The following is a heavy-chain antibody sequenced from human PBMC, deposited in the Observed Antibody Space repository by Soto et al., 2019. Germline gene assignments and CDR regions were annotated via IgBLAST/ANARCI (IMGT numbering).Heavy chain of an antibody. CDR2: TSYDGSSN. CDR3: GLWVTTGGFDL. CDR1: GFMFKSYV. Sequence: QLQLVESGGGVVQPGTSLRLSCAASGFMFKSYVMHWVRQAPGKGLEWVALTSYDGSSNYYGDSVRGRFTVSRDTSKNPLHLQMNSLCPEETALHSCGLWVTTGGFDLWGQATLVSVSS. J-gene: IGHJ5*02. V-gene: IGHV3-30*19. D-gene: IGHD4-17*01.